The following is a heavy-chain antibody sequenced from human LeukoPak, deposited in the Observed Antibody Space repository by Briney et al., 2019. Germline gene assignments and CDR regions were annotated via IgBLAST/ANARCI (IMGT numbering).Heavy chain of an antibody. CDR1: GYTFTSYG. V-gene: IGHV1-18*01. D-gene: IGHD1-26*01. J-gene: IGHJ3*02. CDR3: ARGTVGATWWFRSSVPSLTSDDAFDI. Sequence: ASVKVSCTASGYTFTSYGISWVRQAPGQGLEWMGWISAYNGNTNYAQKLQGRVTMTTDTSTSTAYMELRSLRSDDTAVYYCARGTVGATWWFRSSVPSLTSDDAFDIWGQGTMVTVSS. CDR2: ISAYNGNT.